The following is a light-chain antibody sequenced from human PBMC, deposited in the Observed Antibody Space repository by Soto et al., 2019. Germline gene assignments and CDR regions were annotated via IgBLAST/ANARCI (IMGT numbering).Light chain of an antibody. CDR3: CSFTTSSTYV. J-gene: IGLJ1*01. CDR2: EVS. CDR1: SSDVGSYNR. V-gene: IGLV2-14*01. Sequence: QSVLTQPASVSGSPGQSITISCTGTSSDVGSYNRVSWYQQHPGEAPKLVIYEVSNRPSGVSNRFSGSKSGNTASLTISGLQAEDEADYYCCSFTTSSTYVFGSGTKVHRP.